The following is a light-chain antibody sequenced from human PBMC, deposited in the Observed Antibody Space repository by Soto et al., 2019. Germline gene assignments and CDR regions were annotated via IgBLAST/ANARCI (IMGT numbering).Light chain of an antibody. Sequence: QSVLTQPPSASGTPGQRVTISCSGSSSNIGSNTVNWYQQLPGTAPKLLIYSNNQRPSGVPDRFSGSKSGTSASLAISGLQAEDEADDYCAPWDDSLNGWVFGGGTTLTVL. CDR1: SSNIGSNT. V-gene: IGLV1-44*01. J-gene: IGLJ3*02. CDR2: SNN. CDR3: APWDDSLNGWV.